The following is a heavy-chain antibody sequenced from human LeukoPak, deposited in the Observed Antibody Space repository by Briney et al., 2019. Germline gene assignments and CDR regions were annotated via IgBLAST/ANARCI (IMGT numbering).Heavy chain of an antibody. CDR2: INPNSGGT. J-gene: IGHJ6*03. CDR3: ARDPLDYDSSGYYFHYMDV. D-gene: IGHD3-22*01. V-gene: IGHV1-2*02. CDR1: GYTFTGYY. Sequence: ASVKVSCKASGYTFTGYYMHWVRQAPGQGLEWMGWINPNSGGTNYAQKFQGRVTMTRDTSISTAYMELSRLRSEDTAVYYCARDPLDYDSSGYYFHYMDVWGKGTTVTVSS.